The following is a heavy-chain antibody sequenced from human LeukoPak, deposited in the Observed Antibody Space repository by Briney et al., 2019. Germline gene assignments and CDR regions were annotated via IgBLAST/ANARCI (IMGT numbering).Heavy chain of an antibody. CDR1: GFTFSSYG. CDR3: ARDAYCSSTSCYLDV. J-gene: IGHJ6*03. D-gene: IGHD2-2*01. Sequence: GRSLRLSCAASGFTFSSYGMHWVRQAPGKGLEWVAVVSYDGSEKYYADSVKGRLTISRDKSKNTVSLQMNSLRAEDTAVYYCARDAYCSSTSCYLDVWGKGTTVTVSS. V-gene: IGHV3-30*03. CDR2: VSYDGSEK.